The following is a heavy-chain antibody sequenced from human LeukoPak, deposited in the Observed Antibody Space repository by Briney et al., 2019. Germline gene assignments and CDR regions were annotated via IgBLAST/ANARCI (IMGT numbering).Heavy chain of an antibody. V-gene: IGHV1-8*01. Sequence: ASVKVSCKASGYTFTSYDINWVRQATGQGLEWMGWMNPNSGNTGYAQKFQGRVTMTRNTSISTAYMELSSLRSEDTAVYYCARVGRHRAAALYYFDYWGQGTLVTVPS. CDR3: ARVGRHRAAALYYFDY. CDR1: GYTFTSYD. D-gene: IGHD6-13*01. J-gene: IGHJ4*02. CDR2: MNPNSGNT.